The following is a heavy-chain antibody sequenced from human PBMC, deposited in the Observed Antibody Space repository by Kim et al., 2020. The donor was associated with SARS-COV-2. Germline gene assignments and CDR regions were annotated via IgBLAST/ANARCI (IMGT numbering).Heavy chain of an antibody. CDR1: GFTFDDYT. CDR2: ISWDGVST. J-gene: IGHJ6*01. CDR3: PKDDSSGWISGGMDV. Sequence: GGSLRLSCAASGFTFDDYTMHWVRQAPGKGLEWVSLISWDGVSTYYADSVKGRFTISRDNSKNSLYLQMNSLRTEDTASYYCPKDDSSGWISGGMDVWG. D-gene: IGHD6-19*01. V-gene: IGHV3-43*01.